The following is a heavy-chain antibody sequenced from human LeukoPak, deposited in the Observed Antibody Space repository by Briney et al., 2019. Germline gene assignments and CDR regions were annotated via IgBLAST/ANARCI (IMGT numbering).Heavy chain of an antibody. CDR1: GFTFSSYA. V-gene: IGHV3-23*01. CDR3: AKDQGITIFGVVGYFDY. J-gene: IGHJ4*02. Sequence: GGSLRLSCAASGFTFSSYAMSWVRQAPGKGLEWVSAISGSGGSTYYADSVKGRFTISRDNSKNTLYLQMNSLRAEDTAVYYCAKDQGITIFGVVGYFDYWGQGTLVTVSS. D-gene: IGHD3-3*01. CDR2: ISGSGGST.